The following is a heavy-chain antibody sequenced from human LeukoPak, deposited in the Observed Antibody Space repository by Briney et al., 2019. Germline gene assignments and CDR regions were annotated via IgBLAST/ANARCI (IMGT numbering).Heavy chain of an antibody. CDR3: AREGDTAMVTSFDY. V-gene: IGHV3-33*08. Sequence: PGGSLRLSCEASGFIFINYAMTWVRQAPGKGLEWVAVIWYDGSNKYYADSVKGRFTISRDNSKNTLYLQMNSLRAEDTAVYYCAREGDTAMVTSFDYWGQGTLVTVSS. D-gene: IGHD5-18*01. CDR2: IWYDGSNK. CDR1: GFIFINYA. J-gene: IGHJ4*02.